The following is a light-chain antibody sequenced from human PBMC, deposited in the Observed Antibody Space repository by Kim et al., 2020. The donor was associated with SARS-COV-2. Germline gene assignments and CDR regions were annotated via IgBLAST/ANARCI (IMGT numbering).Light chain of an antibody. J-gene: IGKJ5*01. Sequence: DIQLTQSPSSLSASIGDRVTITCRASQGVSGHLAWYQQKAGKAPNLLIYETSTLRSGVPSRFSGAGSGTDFTLTISSLQPEDFATYYCQHLNSYPITFGQGTRLEIK. V-gene: IGKV1-9*01. CDR1: QGVSGH. CDR2: ETS. CDR3: QHLNSYPIT.